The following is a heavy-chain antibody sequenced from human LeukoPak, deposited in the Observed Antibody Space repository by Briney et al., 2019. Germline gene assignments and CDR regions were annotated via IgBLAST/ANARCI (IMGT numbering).Heavy chain of an antibody. V-gene: IGHV3-21*04. CDR1: GFTFSSYS. J-gene: IGHJ4*02. D-gene: IGHD2-21*02. CDR3: AKGPGLTAFFDF. Sequence: GGSLRLSCAASGFTFSSYSMNWVRQAPGEGLEWVSSISSISGYIYYADSVRGRFTISRDNAKNSLYLQMNSLRPEDTALYYCAKGPGLTAFFDFWGQGTLVTVSS. CDR2: ISSISGYI.